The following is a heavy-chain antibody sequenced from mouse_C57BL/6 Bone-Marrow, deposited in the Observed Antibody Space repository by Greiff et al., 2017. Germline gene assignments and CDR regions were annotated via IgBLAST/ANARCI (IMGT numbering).Heavy chain of an antibody. CDR2: ISSGSSTI. CDR1: GFTFSDYG. Sequence: EVKVVESGGGLVKPGGSLKLSCAASGFTFSDYGMHWVRQAPEKGLEWVAYISSGSSTIYYADTVKGRFTISRDNAKNTLFLQMTSLRSEETAMYYCARMNYCGDFDYWGQGTTLTVSS. J-gene: IGHJ2*01. D-gene: IGHD2-1*01. V-gene: IGHV5-17*01. CDR3: ARMNYCGDFDY.